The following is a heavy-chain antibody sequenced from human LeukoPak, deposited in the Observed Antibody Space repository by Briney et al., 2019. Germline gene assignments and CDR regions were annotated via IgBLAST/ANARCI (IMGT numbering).Heavy chain of an antibody. J-gene: IGHJ3*02. Sequence: SLRLFCAASGFTLDDYAMHWVRQAPGKGLEWVSGISWNSGSIGYADSVKGRFTISRDNAKNSLYLQMNSLRAEDTALYYCAKDFEYSSSFTFDIWGQGTMVTVSS. CDR2: ISWNSGSI. D-gene: IGHD6-13*01. V-gene: IGHV3-9*01. CDR1: GFTLDDYA. CDR3: AKDFEYSSSFTFDI.